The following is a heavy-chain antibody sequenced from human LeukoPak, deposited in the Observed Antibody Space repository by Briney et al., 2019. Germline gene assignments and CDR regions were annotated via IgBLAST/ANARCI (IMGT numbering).Heavy chain of an antibody. Sequence: GASVKVSCKASGYIFISYAMHWVRQAPGQRLEWMGSINAGTGNTKYSQEFQGRVTITRDTSASTAYMELSSLRSEDMAVYYCARAGYYYGSGSYYPGDWFDPWGQGTLVTVSS. J-gene: IGHJ5*02. V-gene: IGHV1-3*03. CDR3: ARAGYYYGSGSYYPGDWFDP. CDR2: INAGTGNT. CDR1: GYIFISYA. D-gene: IGHD3-10*01.